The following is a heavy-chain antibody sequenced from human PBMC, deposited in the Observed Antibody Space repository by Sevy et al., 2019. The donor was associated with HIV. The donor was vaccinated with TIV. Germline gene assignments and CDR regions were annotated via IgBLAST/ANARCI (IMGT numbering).Heavy chain of an antibody. CDR1: GFTFTLYS. CDR3: ALERLSSDVAEYFQN. V-gene: IGHV3-30-3*01. CDR2: ISFDGSNK. D-gene: IGHD1-1*01. J-gene: IGHJ1*01. Sequence: GRSLRLSCAASGFTFTLYSMHWVRQAPGKGLEWVATISFDGSNKHYADSVKGRFTISRDNSQNSLYLQMNSLRTEDTAVYYCALERLSSDVAEYFQNWGQGTLVTVSS.